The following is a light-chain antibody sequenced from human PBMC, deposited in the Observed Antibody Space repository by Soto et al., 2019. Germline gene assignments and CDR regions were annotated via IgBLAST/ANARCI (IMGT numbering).Light chain of an antibody. CDR1: QSLRSS. Sequence: LMTQSPATLSVSPVERATLASRASQSLRSSLAWYQQKPGQAPRLLIYDASSRATGIPDRFSGSGSGTDFTLTISSLQPEDFATYYCQQLESYPSTFGGGTKVDIK. J-gene: IGKJ4*01. CDR2: DAS. CDR3: QQLESYPST. V-gene: IGKV3D-15*01.